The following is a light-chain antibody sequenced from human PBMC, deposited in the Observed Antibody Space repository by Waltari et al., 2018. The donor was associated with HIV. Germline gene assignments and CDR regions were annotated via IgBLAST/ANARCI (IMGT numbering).Light chain of an antibody. CDR3: QQSYSTPWT. Sequence: DIQMTQSPSPLSASVGDRVTITCRASQNIGKYLNWYQQKPGKAPKVLIYVASRLQSGVPSRFSGSGSGTDFTLTISSLQPEDSATYYCQQSYSTPWTFGQGTKVEIK. J-gene: IGKJ1*01. V-gene: IGKV1-39*01. CDR2: VAS. CDR1: QNIGKY.